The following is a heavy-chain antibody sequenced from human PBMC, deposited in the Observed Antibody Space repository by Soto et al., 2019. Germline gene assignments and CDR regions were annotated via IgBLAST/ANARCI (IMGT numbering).Heavy chain of an antibody. Sequence: PGGSLRLSCAASGFTFSSYGMHWFRQAPGKGLEWVAVIWYDGSNKYYADSVKGRFTISRDNSKNTLYLQMNSLRAEDTAVYYCARGEYSSSWEYYYYGMDVWGQGTTVTVSS. CDR3: ARGEYSSSWEYYYYGMDV. D-gene: IGHD6-13*01. CDR2: IWYDGSNK. V-gene: IGHV3-33*01. J-gene: IGHJ6*02. CDR1: GFTFSSYG.